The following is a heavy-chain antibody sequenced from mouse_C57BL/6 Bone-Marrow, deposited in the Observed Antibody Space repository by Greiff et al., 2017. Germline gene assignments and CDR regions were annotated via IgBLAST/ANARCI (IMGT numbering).Heavy chain of an antibody. CDR1: EYEFPSHD. CDR3: ARSHYYGSAWFAY. D-gene: IGHD1-1*01. Sequence: EVNVVESGGGLVQPGESLKLSCESNEYEFPSHDMSWVRKTPEKRLELVAAINSDGGSTYYPDTMERRFIISRDNTKKTLYLQMSSLRSEDTAVYYGARSHYYGSAWFAYWGQGTLVTVSA. CDR2: INSDGGST. V-gene: IGHV5-2*01. J-gene: IGHJ3*01.